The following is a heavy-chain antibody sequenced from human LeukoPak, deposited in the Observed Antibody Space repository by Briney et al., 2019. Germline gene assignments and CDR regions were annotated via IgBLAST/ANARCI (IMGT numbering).Heavy chain of an antibody. CDR3: ARGRPLVYFDY. CDR1: GASISSYF. J-gene: IGHJ4*02. CDR2: IHYSGST. D-gene: IGHD6-6*01. V-gene: IGHV4-59*01. Sequence: PSETLSLTCTVSGASISSYFWSWIRQPPGKGLEWIGYIHYSGSTNYNPSLKSRVTITEDTSKNQFSLKLSSVTAADTAFYYCARGRPLVYFDYWGQGALVTVSS.